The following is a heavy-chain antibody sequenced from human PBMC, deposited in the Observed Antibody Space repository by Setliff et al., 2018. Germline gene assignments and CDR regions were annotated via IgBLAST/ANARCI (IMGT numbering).Heavy chain of an antibody. CDR3: GRSVDCSSTNCYPERYHFDY. CDR2: LYHRGTT. Sequence: SETLSLTCDVSGYSISSGSYWGWIRQPPGKGLEWIGILYHRGTTYYNPSLKSRVTISVDTSKNQFSLKLTSVTAADTAVYYCGRSVDCSSTNCYPERYHFDYWGQGILVTVSS. D-gene: IGHD2-2*01. J-gene: IGHJ4*02. CDR1: GYSISSGSY. V-gene: IGHV4-38-2*01.